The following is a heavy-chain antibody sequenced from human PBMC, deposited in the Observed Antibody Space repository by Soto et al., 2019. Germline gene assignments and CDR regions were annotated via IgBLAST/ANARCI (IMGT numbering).Heavy chain of an antibody. CDR3: ARAGLVTMVRGVIPYIFDY. V-gene: IGHV4-59*01. CDR2: IYYSGST. Sequence: PSETLSLTCTVSGGSISSYYWSWIRQPPGKGLEWIGYIYYSGSTNYNPSLKSRVTISVDTSKNQFSLKLSSVTAADTAVYYCARAGLVTMVRGVIPYIFDYWGQGTLVTVS. CDR1: GGSISSYY. J-gene: IGHJ4*02. D-gene: IGHD3-10*01.